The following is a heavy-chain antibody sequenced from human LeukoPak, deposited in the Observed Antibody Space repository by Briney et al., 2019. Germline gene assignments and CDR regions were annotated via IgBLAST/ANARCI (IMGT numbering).Heavy chain of an antibody. CDR2: IIPIFGTA. CDR3: ARGVRVVPAANYYYYYHMDV. Sequence: ASVKVSCKASGGTFSSCAISWVRQAPGQGLEWMGGIIPIFGTANYAQKFQGRVTITADESTSTAYMELSSLRSEDTAVYYCARGVRVVPAANYYYYYHMDVWGKGTTVTVSS. J-gene: IGHJ6*03. CDR1: GGTFSSCA. D-gene: IGHD2-2*01. V-gene: IGHV1-69*13.